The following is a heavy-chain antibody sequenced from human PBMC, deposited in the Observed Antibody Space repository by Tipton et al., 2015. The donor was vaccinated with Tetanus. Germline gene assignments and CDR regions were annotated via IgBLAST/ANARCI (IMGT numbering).Heavy chain of an antibody. D-gene: IGHD5-18*01. J-gene: IGHJ3*02. CDR3: AKARWSYGIVDAFDI. Sequence: SLRLSCAASGFTFSSYGMHWVRQAPGKGLEWVAVISYDGSNKYYADSVKGRFTISRDNSKNTLYLQMNSLRAEDTAVYYCAKARWSYGIVDAFDIWGQGTMVTVSS. CDR1: GFTFSSYG. CDR2: ISYDGSNK. V-gene: IGHV3-30*18.